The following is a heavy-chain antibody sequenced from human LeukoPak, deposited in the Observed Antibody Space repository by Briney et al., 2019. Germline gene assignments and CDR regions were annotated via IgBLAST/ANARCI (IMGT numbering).Heavy chain of an antibody. CDR2: INPNSGGT. CDR1: GYTFTGYY. CDR3: ARDLYLRYYFDY. V-gene: IGHV1-2*02. J-gene: IGHJ4*02. Sequence: WASVKVSCKASGYTFTGYYMHWVRQAPGQGLEWMGWINPNSGGTNYAQKFQGRVTMTRDTSISTAYVELSRLRSDDTAVYYCARDLYLRYYFDYWGQGTLVTVSS. D-gene: IGHD2-2*02.